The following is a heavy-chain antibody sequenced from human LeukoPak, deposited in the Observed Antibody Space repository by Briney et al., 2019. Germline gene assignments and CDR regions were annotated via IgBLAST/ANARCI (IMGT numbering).Heavy chain of an antibody. CDR2: ISAYNGNT. V-gene: IGHV1-18*01. D-gene: IGHD6-6*01. CDR3: ARDRAQGAARPYYYYGMDV. J-gene: IGHJ6*02. Sequence: GASVKVSCKASGYTFTSYGISWVRQAPGQGLEWMGWISAYNGNTNYAQKLQGRVTMTTDTSTSTAYMELRSLRSDDTAVYYCARDRAQGAARPYYYYGMDVWGQGTTVTVSS. CDR1: GYTFTSYG.